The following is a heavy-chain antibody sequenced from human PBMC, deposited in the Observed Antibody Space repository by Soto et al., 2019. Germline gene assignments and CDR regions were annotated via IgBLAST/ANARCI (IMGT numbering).Heavy chain of an antibody. V-gene: IGHV4-59*01. Sequence: SETLSLTCTVSGGSISSYYWSWIRQPPGKGLEWIGYIYYSGRTNYNPSLKSRVTISVDTSKNQFSLKLSSVTAADTAVYYCARAPRSGTANWFDPWGQGTLVTVSS. CDR3: ARAPRSGTANWFDP. CDR1: GGSISSYY. J-gene: IGHJ5*02. D-gene: IGHD3-10*01. CDR2: IYYSGRT.